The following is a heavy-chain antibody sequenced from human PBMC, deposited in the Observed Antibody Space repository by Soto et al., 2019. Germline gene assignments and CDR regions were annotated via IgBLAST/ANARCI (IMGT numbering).Heavy chain of an antibody. Sequence: ASVKVSCKASGYTFTSYGISWVRQAPGQGLEWMGWISAYNGNTNYAQKLQGRVTMTTDTSTSTAYMELRSLRSDDTAVYYCARDPSXNWNTFRAYYYYYGMDVWGRGTTVTVSS. CDR3: ARDPSXNWNTFRAYYYYYGMDV. J-gene: IGHJ6*02. CDR2: ISAYNGNT. D-gene: IGHD1-1*01. V-gene: IGHV1-18*04. CDR1: GYTFTSYG.